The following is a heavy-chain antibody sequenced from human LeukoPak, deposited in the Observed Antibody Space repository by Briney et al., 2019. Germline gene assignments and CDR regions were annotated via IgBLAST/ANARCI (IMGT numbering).Heavy chain of an antibody. V-gene: IGHV3-7*02. CDR1: GFTLSRYW. D-gene: IGHD5-12*01. CDR3: ARMGYSGYDPSGDAFDI. CDR2: IKGDGSKK. J-gene: IGHJ3*02. Sequence: GGSLRLSCTASGFTLSRYWMSWVRQAPGKGLEWVADIKGDGSKKYYADSVKGRFTISRDNAENSLYLQMNSLRDEDTAVYYCARMGYSGYDPSGDAFDIWGQGTMVTVSS.